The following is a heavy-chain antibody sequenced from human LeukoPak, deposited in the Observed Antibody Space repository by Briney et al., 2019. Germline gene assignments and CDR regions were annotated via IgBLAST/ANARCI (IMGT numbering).Heavy chain of an antibody. J-gene: IGHJ6*03. CDR3: ARDSSGWYDPYYYYYYMDV. Sequence: GGSLRLSCEASGFTFSRYNMIWVRQAPGKGLEWVSYIVGGGRTSTYYADSVKGRFTISRDNAKNSLYLQMNSLRAEDTAVYYCARDSSGWYDPYYYYYYMDVWGKGTTVTVSS. V-gene: IGHV3-48*04. CDR1: GFTFSRYN. CDR2: IVGGGRTST. D-gene: IGHD6-19*01.